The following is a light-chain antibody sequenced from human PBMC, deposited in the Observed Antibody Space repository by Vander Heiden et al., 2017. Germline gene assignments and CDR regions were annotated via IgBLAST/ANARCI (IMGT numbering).Light chain of an antibody. CDR3: GTWDSSLSAYV. Sequence: QSVLTQPPSVSAAPGQKVTISCSGGSSTIGKNYVSWYQQLPGTAPKLLIYDNKKRPSGIPDRFSASKSGTSATLGITGHQTGDEADYYCGTWDSSLSAYVFGTGTKVTAL. J-gene: IGLJ1*01. V-gene: IGLV1-51*01. CDR2: DNK. CDR1: SSTIGKNY.